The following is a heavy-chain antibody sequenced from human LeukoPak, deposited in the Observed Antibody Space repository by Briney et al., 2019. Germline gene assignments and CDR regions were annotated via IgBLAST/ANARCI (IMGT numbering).Heavy chain of an antibody. D-gene: IGHD3-10*01. CDR1: GGTFSSYA. V-gene: IGHV1-69*13. CDR3: ARASTMVRGVLGAFDI. CDR2: IIPIFGTA. Sequence: SVKVSCKASGGTFSSYAISWVRQAPGQGLEWMGGIIPIFGTANYAQKFQGRVTITADESTSTAYMELSSLRSEDTAVYYCARASTMVRGVLGAFDIWGQGTMVTVSS. J-gene: IGHJ3*02.